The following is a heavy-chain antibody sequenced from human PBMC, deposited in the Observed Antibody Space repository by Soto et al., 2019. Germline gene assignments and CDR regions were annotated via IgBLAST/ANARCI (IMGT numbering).Heavy chain of an antibody. CDR2: ISYDGSNK. CDR1: GFTFSSYA. J-gene: IGHJ3*02. Sequence: GGSLRLSCAASGFTFSSYAMHWVSQAPGKGLEWVAVISYDGSNKYYADSVKGRFTISRDKSKNTLYLQMNSLRAEDTAVYYCARGGYSSSWYGAFDIWGQGTMVTVSS. V-gene: IGHV3-30*04. D-gene: IGHD6-13*01. CDR3: ARGGYSSSWYGAFDI.